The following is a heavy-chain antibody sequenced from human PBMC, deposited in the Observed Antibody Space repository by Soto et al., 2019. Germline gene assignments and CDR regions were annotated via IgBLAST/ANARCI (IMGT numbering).Heavy chain of an antibody. CDR3: ASLDTDIVLVPAAVVSHWYFDL. D-gene: IGHD2-2*01. CDR1: GGSISSSSYY. V-gene: IGHV4-39*01. J-gene: IGHJ2*01. CDR2: IYYSGST. Sequence: QLQLQESGPGLVKPSETLSLTCTVSGGSISSSSYYWGWIRQPPGKGLEWIGSIYYSGSTYYNPSLKSRVTISVDASNNQFALKMSAVTAADTAVYYCASLDTDIVLVPAAVVSHWYFDLWGRGTLVTVSS.